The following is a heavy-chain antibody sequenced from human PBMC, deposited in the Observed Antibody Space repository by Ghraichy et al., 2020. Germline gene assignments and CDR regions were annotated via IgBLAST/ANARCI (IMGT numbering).Heavy chain of an antibody. J-gene: IGHJ3*01. CDR3: AKDRYLLADGFVV. D-gene: IGHD2-21*01. CDR1: GFPFSSYA. V-gene: IGHV3-23*01. Sequence: GESLNISCAASGFPFSSYAMSWVRQAPGKGLEWVSVISVGGTAYYADSVKGRFTISRDKSKNTLYLQMNSLRVEDTAVYYCAKDRYLLADGFVVWGQGTLVSVSS. CDR2: ISVGGTA.